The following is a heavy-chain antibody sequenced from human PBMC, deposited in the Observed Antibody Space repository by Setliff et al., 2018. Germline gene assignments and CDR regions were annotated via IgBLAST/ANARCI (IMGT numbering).Heavy chain of an antibody. Sequence: AVKVSYKASGYTFTSYDINWVRQATGQGLEWMGWMNPNSGNTGYAQKFQGRVTMTRNTSIGTAYMELSSLRSEDTAVYYCARGDRRLLPFLEKLRDWGQGTLVTSPQ. D-gene: IGHD3-3*01. CDR1: GYTFTSYD. J-gene: IGHJ4*02. CDR3: ARGDRRLLPFLEKLRD. V-gene: IGHV1-8*02. CDR2: MNPNSGNT.